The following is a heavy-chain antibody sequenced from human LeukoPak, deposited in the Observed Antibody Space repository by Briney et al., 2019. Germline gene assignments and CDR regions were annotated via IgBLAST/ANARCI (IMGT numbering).Heavy chain of an antibody. Sequence: SETLSLTCTVSGVSISSGGQYWSWIRQSPGKGLEWIGYIFYKDSTNYNPSLKSRATISVDTSKNQFSLNLTSLTAADTAVYYCARDRGNGWPYFFDYRGRGTLVTVSS. D-gene: IGHD6-19*01. J-gene: IGHJ4*02. CDR1: GVSISSGGQY. CDR2: IFYKDST. CDR3: ARDRGNGWPYFFDY. V-gene: IGHV4-31*03.